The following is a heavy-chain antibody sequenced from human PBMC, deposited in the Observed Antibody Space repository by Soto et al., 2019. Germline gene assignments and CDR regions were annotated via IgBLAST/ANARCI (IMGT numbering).Heavy chain of an antibody. J-gene: IGHJ4*02. V-gene: IGHV3-23*01. D-gene: IGHD5-12*01. Sequence: EVHLLESGGGLVQPGGSLRLSCAASDFSFNSYAMSWVRQAPGKGLGWVSVISARGGSSYFADSVKGRFTISRDNSKNVLSLEMNSLRAEDTAIYFCAKGSIEYSASVDNWGQGTLVLVSS. CDR1: DFSFNSYA. CDR2: ISARGGSS. CDR3: AKGSIEYSASVDN.